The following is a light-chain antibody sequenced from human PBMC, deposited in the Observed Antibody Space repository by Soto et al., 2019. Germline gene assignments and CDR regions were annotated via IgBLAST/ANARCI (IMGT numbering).Light chain of an antibody. CDR2: GAS. CDR3: QQYNNWPRT. Sequence: EVVMTQSPATLSVSPGERATLSCRASQSVGTYLAWFQQKPGQAPRLLIYGASTRATGIPARFSGSGSGTVFHLPLRRPQSEDFAGYFCQQYNNWPRTFGPGTKVEI. V-gene: IGKV3D-15*01. CDR1: QSVGTY. J-gene: IGKJ1*01.